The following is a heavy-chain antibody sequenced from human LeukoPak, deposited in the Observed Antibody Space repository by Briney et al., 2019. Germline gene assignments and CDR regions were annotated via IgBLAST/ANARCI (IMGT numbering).Heavy chain of an antibody. D-gene: IGHD6-19*01. CDR1: GYTFTRHA. V-gene: IGHV1-3*01. Sequence: GASVKVSCKASGYTFTRHAVHWVRQAPGQRLEWMGWINAGNGNTKYSEKFQGRVTITRDTSASTAYMELSSLRSEDTAVYYCARDWRGIEVAGTGWFDPWGQGTLVTVSS. J-gene: IGHJ5*02. CDR2: INAGNGNT. CDR3: ARDWRGIEVAGTGWFDP.